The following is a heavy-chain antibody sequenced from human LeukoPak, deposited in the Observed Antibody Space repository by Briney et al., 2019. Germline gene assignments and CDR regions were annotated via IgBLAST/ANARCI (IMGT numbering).Heavy chain of an antibody. CDR2: IYLYGTT. Sequence: PSETLSLTCCVSIGSISSSKWWSWVRQSAVKGLEWIGEIYLYGTTNYNPSFTSRVTMSVDRSRNQFSLKLTSVTAADTAVYYCARQKWEQQGRDYYFNGLDVWGPGTTVIVSS. D-gene: IGHD1/OR15-1a*01. CDR3: ARQKWEQQGRDYYFNGLDV. V-gene: IGHV4-4*02. J-gene: IGHJ6*02. CDR1: IGSISSSKW.